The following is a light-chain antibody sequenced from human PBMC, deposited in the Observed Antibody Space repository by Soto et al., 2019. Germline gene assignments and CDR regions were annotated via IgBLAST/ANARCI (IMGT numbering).Light chain of an antibody. V-gene: IGLV3-10*01. CDR2: EDT. Sequence: SRELTQPPSVSVSPGQTARITCSGDALPKEYAFWYQQKSGQAPVLVIFEDTRRPSGIPAKFSGSNSGAMASLTISRVEVGDEADYYCQVWDTSADYRGVIFGAGTKLTVL. J-gene: IGLJ2*01. CDR3: QVWDTSADYRGVI. CDR1: ALPKEY.